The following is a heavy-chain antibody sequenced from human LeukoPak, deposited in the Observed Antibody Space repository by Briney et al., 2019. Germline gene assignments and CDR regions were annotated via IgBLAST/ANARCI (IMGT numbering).Heavy chain of an antibody. CDR2: FDPEDGET. CDR1: GYTLTELS. V-gene: IGHV1-24*01. CDR3: ATASYYYDSSGYYFPYYFDY. Sequence: ASVKVSCKVSGYTLTELSMHWVRQAPGKGLEWMGGFDPEDGETIYAQKFQGRVTMTEDTSTDTAYMELSSLRSEDTAVYYCATASYYYDSSGYYFPYYFDYWGQGTLVTVSS. D-gene: IGHD3-22*01. J-gene: IGHJ4*02.